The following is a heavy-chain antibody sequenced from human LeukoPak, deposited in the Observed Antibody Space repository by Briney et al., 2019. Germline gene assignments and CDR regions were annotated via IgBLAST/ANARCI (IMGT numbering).Heavy chain of an antibody. J-gene: IGHJ4*02. V-gene: IGHV3-23*01. CDR2: ISSNGGST. D-gene: IGHD6-25*01. CDR3: AKVRRSGSDDS. CDR1: GFTFSSYA. Sequence: GGSLRLSCAASGFTFSSYAMSWVRQAPGKGLEWVSAISSNGGSTYYADSVKGRFTISRDNSKSTLDLQVNSLRAEDTAVYYCAKVRRSGSDDSWGQGTLVTVSS.